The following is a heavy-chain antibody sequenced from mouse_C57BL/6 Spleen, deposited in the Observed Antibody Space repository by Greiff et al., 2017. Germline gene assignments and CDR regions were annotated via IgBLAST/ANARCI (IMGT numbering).Heavy chain of an antibody. Sequence: QVQLQQSGPGLVQPSQSLSITCTASGFSLTSYGVHWVRQSPGKGLEWLGVIWSGGSTDYNAAFIYRLSISKDKSKSQVFFKMNSLQADDTAIYYCARITPDGTHWGQGTTLTVSS. CDR2: IWSGGST. J-gene: IGHJ2*01. V-gene: IGHV2-2*01. CDR3: ARITPDGTH. D-gene: IGHD2-4*01. CDR1: GFSLTSYG.